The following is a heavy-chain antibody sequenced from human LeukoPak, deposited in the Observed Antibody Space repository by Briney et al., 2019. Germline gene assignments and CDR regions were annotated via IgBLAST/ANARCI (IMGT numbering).Heavy chain of an antibody. D-gene: IGHD5-18*01. CDR3: ARRRDTTIAFDY. CDR2: IYYSGST. Sequence: SETLSLTCTVSGGSISSDYWSWIRLPPGKGLEWIGYIYYSGSTNYNPSLRSRVTIPVDTSKNQFSLRLSSVTAADTAVYYCARRRDTTIAFDYWGQGTLVTVSS. J-gene: IGHJ4*02. CDR1: GGSISSDY. V-gene: IGHV4-59*01.